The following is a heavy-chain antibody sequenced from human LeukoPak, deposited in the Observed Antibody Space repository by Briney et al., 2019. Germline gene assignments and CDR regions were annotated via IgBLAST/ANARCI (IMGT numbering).Heavy chain of an antibody. J-gene: IGHJ4*02. V-gene: IGHV4-4*07. D-gene: IGHD3-3*01. Sequence: SGTLSLTCTVSGGSISSYYWSWIRQPAGKGLEWIGRIYTSGSTNYNPSLKSRVTMSVDTSKNQFSLKLSSVTAADTAVYYCARGHYDFWSGDYFDYWGQGTLVTVSS. CDR3: ARGHYDFWSGDYFDY. CDR2: IYTSGST. CDR1: GGSISSYY.